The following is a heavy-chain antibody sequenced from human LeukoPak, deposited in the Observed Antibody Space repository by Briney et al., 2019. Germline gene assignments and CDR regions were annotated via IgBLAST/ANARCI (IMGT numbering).Heavy chain of an antibody. CDR2: LSSDGVNK. D-gene: IGHD3-3*01. Sequence: GGSLRLSCAASGFTFSSYPMHWVRQTPGKGLEWVAILSSDGVNKRYADSVQGRFTISRDNFKNTLYLQMNSLTAEDTAIYYCARDXGTXFXXLXXXXDYWGQGTXVTVSS. CDR3: ARDXGTXFXXLXXXXDY. J-gene: IGHJ4*02. CDR1: GFTFSSYP. V-gene: IGHV3-30-3*01.